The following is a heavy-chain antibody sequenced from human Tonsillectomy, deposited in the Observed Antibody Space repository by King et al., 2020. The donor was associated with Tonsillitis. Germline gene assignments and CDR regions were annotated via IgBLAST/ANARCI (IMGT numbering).Heavy chain of an antibody. CDR3: ARVIVGAPIYYYMDV. J-gene: IGHJ6*03. CDR2: SYHSGST. CDR1: GGSISSSNW. V-gene: IGHV4-4*02. Sequence: VQLQESGPGLVKPSWTLSLTCAVSGGSISSSNWWSWVRQPPGKGLVWIGESYHSGSTNYNPSLKSRVTISVDKSKNQFSLKLSSVTAADTAVYYCARVIVGAPIYYYMDVWGKGTTVTVSS. D-gene: IGHD1-26*01.